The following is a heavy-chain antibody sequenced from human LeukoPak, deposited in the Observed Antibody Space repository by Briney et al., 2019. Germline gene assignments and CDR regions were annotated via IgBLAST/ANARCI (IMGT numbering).Heavy chain of an antibody. V-gene: IGHV1-58*01. D-gene: IGHD3-9*01. J-gene: IGHJ4*02. CDR3: APTYYHILTGFAC. CDR2: IVVGSRNT. Sequence: ASVTVSCKASALTLNSSALPWLRQPRGPPLDRIACIVVGSRNTNYAQQFQERVTITRDMCTSTAYMELSSLRSEDTAVYYCAPTYYHILTGFACWGQGTLVTVSS. CDR1: ALTLNSSA.